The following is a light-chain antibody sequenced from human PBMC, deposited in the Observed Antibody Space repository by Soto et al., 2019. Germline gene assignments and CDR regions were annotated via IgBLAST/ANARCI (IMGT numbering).Light chain of an antibody. J-gene: IGKJ4*01. Sequence: EIVMTPSPATLSVSPGEVATLSCMASQNVYNNLAWYQQRPGQPPRLLSYDASTNATGISARCSGSGYGTESTLPISSLQAEHFAGYFCQQGRNWQLTVGVGTKVEIK. CDR3: QQGRNWQLT. CDR2: DAS. CDR1: QNVYNN. V-gene: IGKV3-15*01.